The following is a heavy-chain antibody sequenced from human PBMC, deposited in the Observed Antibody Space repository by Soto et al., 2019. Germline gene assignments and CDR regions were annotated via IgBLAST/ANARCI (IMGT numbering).Heavy chain of an antibody. CDR1: GFTFSRYG. CDR3: AKDTVKAAAGTGTYYYYGMDV. J-gene: IGHJ6*02. CDR2: ISYDGSNK. D-gene: IGHD6-13*01. V-gene: IGHV3-30*18. Sequence: ESGGGVVQPGRSLRLSCAASGFTFSRYGMHWVRQAPGKGLEWVAVISYDGSNKYYADSVKGRFTISRDNSKNTLYLQMNSLRAEDTAVYYCAKDTVKAAAGTGTYYYYGMDVWGQGTTVTVSS.